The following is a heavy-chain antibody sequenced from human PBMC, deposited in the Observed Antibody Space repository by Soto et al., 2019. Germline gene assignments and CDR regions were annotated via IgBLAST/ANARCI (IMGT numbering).Heavy chain of an antibody. CDR3: ARGHGLRSNSYYSGMDV. Sequence: ASVKVSCKASGYTFTSYAMHWVRQAPGQRLEWMGWINAGNGNTKYSQKFQGRVTITRDTSASTAYMELSSLRSEDTAVYYCARGHGLRSNSYYSGMDVWGQGTTVTVSS. CDR2: INAGNGNT. V-gene: IGHV1-3*01. J-gene: IGHJ6*02. D-gene: IGHD4-4*01. CDR1: GYTFTSYA.